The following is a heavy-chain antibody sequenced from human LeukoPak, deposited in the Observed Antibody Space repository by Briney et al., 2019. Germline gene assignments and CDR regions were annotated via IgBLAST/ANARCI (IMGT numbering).Heavy chain of an antibody. J-gene: IGHJ6*02. V-gene: IGHV4-39*07. CDR1: GGSISSSSYY. CDR3: ARDVYSMVRGVMNYYYGMDV. Sequence: PSETLSLTCTVSGGSISSSSYYWGWLRQPPGKGLEWIGSIYYSGSTYYNPSLKSRVTISVDTSKNQFSLKLSSVTAADTAVYYCARDVYSMVRGVMNYYYGMDVWAQGPTVTVSS. CDR2: IYYSGST. D-gene: IGHD3-10*01.